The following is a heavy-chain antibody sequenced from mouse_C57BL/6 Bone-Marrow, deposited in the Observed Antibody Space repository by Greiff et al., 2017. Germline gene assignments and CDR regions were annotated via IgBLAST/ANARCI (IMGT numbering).Heavy chain of an antibody. CDR1: GYTFTSYW. J-gene: IGHJ2*01. D-gene: IGHD1-1*01. V-gene: IGHV1-69*01. CDR3: ARWGGTTVVSSFDY. CDR2: IDPSDSYT. Sequence: QVQLKQPGAELVMPGASVKLSCKASGYTFTSYWMHWVKQRPGQGLEWIGEIDPSDSYTNYNQKFTGKSTLTVDKSSSPAYMQLSSLTSEDSAVYYSARWGGTTVVSSFDYWGQGTTLTVSS.